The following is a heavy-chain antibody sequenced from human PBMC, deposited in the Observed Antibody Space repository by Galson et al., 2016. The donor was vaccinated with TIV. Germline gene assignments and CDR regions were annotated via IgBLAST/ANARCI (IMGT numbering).Heavy chain of an antibody. CDR3: ARVNWARAFDY. CDR2: IHADSGGT. D-gene: IGHD7-27*01. V-gene: IGHV1-2*02. CDR1: GYIFTNYY. Sequence: SVKVSCKASGYIFTNYYIHWVRQAPGQGLEWMGWIHADSGGTIYAQKFQGRVAMTRDTSINTAYLELSGMKSDDTAVYYCARVNWARAFDYWGQGALVTVSS. J-gene: IGHJ4*02.